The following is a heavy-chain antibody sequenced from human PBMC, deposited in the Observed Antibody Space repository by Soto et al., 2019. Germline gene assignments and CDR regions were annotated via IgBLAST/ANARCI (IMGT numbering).Heavy chain of an antibody. J-gene: IGHJ4*02. Sequence: QVQLVQSGAEVKMPGASVKVYCKASGYTFSDYPIHWVRQAPGQRLEWMGWISGGNGNTKYAQRLQGRVTLERDRSATTDQMARRSLTPEATAVYCCAKERNFIVVGPAGGTFDSWGQGTGVTVSS. CDR3: AKERNFIVVGPAGGTFDS. V-gene: IGHV1-3*01. CDR2: ISGGNGNT. CDR1: GYTFSDYP. D-gene: IGHD2-2*01.